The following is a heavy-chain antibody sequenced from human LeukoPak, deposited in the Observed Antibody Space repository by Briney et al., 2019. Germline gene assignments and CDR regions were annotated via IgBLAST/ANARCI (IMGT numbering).Heavy chain of an antibody. J-gene: IGHJ4*02. CDR2: IYTSGST. D-gene: IGHD6-19*01. CDR3: ARFSSYSSGWYGLFDY. Sequence: SETLSLTCTVSGGSISSGAYYWSWIRQPAGKELEWIGRIYTSGSTNYNPSLKSRVTISLDTSKNQFSLKMISVTAADTAVYYCARFSSYSSGWYGLFDYWGQGTLVTVSS. CDR1: GGSISSGAYY. V-gene: IGHV4-61*02.